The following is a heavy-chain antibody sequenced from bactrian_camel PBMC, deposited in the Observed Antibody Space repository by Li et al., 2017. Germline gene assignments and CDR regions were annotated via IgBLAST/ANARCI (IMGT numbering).Heavy chain of an antibody. Sequence: VQLVESGGGLVQPGGSLRLSCAASGFTFSSYGMSWVRQAPGKGLEWVSHIFNDGSGTYDADSVKGRFTISRTNAENTVLQMSSLKTEDTAVYYCAACDITNWGARYWSHGTQVTVS. CDR2: IFNDGSGT. D-gene: IGHD1*01. CDR3: AACDITNWGARY. J-gene: IGHJ4*01. V-gene: IGHV3S6*01. CDR1: GFTFSSYG.